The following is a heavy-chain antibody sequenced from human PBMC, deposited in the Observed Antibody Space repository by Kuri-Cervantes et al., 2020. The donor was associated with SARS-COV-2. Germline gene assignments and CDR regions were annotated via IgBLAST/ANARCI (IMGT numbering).Heavy chain of an antibody. CDR2: ISYDGSNK. Sequence: LSLTCAASGFTFSSYGMHWVRQAPGKGLEWVAVISYDGSNKYYADSVKGRFTISRDNSKNTLYLQMNSLRAEDTAVYYCAKGRGWFGELLRGAYYYYGMDVWGQGTTVTVSS. CDR1: GFTFSSYG. J-gene: IGHJ6*02. V-gene: IGHV3-30*18. D-gene: IGHD3-10*01. CDR3: AKGRGWFGELLRGAYYYYGMDV.